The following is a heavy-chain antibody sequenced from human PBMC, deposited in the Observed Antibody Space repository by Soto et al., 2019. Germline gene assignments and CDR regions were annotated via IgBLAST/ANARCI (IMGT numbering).Heavy chain of an antibody. Sequence: QVQLVQSGAEVKKPGASVKVSCKASGYTFTSYAMHWVRQAPGQRLEWMGWINAGNGNTKYSQKFQGRVTITRDTSESTAYMELSSLRSEDTAVYYCARDKYSSTSWNWFDPWGQGTLVTVSS. D-gene: IGHD2-2*01. CDR1: GYTFTSYA. V-gene: IGHV1-3*01. CDR3: ARDKYSSTSWNWFDP. J-gene: IGHJ5*02. CDR2: INAGNGNT.